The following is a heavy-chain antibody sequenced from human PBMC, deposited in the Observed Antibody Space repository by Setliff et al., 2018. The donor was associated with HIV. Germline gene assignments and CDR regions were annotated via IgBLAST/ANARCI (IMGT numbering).Heavy chain of an antibody. CDR2: IYCGDSDT. CDR1: GYTFTNYW. D-gene: IGHD6-13*01. V-gene: IGHV5-51*01. CDR3: ARHLIPGDPRYSSSWYY. Sequence: PGESLKISCRASGYTFTNYWIGWVRQMPGKGLEWMGIIYCGDSDTRYSPSFQGQVTLSADKSISTAYLQWSSLKASDTAMYYCARHLIPGDPRYSSSWYYWGQGTLVTVSS. J-gene: IGHJ4*02.